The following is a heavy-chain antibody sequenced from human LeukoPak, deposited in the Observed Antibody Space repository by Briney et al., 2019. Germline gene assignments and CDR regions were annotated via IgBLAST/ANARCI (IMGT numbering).Heavy chain of an antibody. CDR2: ISYDGSNK. Sequence: QPGRSLRLSCAASGFTFSSYAMHWVRQAPGKGLEWVAVISYDGSNKYYADSVKGRFTISRDNSKNTLYLQMNSLRAEDTAVYYCAKDVVFYQSRGDAFDIWGQGTMVTVSS. D-gene: IGHD3-9*01. CDR3: AKDVVFYQSRGDAFDI. J-gene: IGHJ3*02. CDR1: GFTFSSYA. V-gene: IGHV3-30-3*01.